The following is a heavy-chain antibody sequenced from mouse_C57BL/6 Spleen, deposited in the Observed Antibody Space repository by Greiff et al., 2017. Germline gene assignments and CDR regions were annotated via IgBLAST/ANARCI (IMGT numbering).Heavy chain of an antibody. V-gene: IGHV1-69*01. CDR2: IDPSDSYT. CDR3: ARGGGPYGNYNAMDY. CDR1: GYTFTSYW. Sequence: VQLQQSGAELVMPGASVKLSCKASGYTFTSYWMHWVKQRPGQGLEWIGEIDPSDSYTNYNQKFKGKSTLTVDKSSSTAYMQLSSLTSEDSAVYYCARGGGPYGNYNAMDYWGQGTSVTVSS. D-gene: IGHD2-1*01. J-gene: IGHJ4*01.